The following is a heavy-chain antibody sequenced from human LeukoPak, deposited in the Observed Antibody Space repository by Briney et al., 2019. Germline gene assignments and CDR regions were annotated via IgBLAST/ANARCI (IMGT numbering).Heavy chain of an antibody. CDR2: IYPGDSDT. V-gene: IGHV5-51*01. CDR3: ARRTRSAVQGNWFDP. D-gene: IGHD1-1*01. J-gene: IGHJ5*02. Sequence: NTGESLKISCKGSGYTFTDYWIGWVRQMPGKGLEYMGIIYPGDSDTRYSPSFQGQVTISADKSINTAYLQWSSLKASDTAIYYCARRTRSAVQGNWFDPWGQGTLVTVSS. CDR1: GYTFTDYW.